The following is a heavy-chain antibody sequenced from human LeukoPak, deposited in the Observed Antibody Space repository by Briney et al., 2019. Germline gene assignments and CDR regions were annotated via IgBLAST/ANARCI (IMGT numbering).Heavy chain of an antibody. CDR3: ATFPTTVVTPDYFDY. CDR2: ISGSGGST. CDR1: GFTFSSYA. J-gene: IGHJ4*02. D-gene: IGHD4-23*01. V-gene: IGHV3-23*01. Sequence: GGSLRLSCAASGFTFSSYAMSWVRQAPGKGLEWVSAISGSGGSTYYADPVKGRLTISRDNSKNTLYLQMNSLRAEDTAVYYCATFPTTVVTPDYFDYWGQGTLVTVSS.